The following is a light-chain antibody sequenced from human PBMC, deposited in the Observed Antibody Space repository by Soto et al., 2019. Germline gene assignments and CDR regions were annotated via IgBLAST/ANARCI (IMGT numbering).Light chain of an antibody. CDR3: SSFASSNTGE. CDR1: SSDVGAYNY. V-gene: IGLV2-8*01. CDR2: EVT. J-gene: IGLJ3*02. Sequence: QSVLTQPPSASGSPGQSVTISCTGTSSDVGAYNYVSWYQQHAGKAPKLVIYEVTKRPSGVPDRFSGSKSANTASLTVSGLQAEDEADSYCSSFASSNTGEFGGGTKLTVL.